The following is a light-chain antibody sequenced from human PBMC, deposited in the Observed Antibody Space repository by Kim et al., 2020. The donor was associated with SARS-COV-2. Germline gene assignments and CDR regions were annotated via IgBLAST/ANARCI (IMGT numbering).Light chain of an antibody. Sequence: PGERATLSCRASQGLGPYLAWYQQKPGQAPRLLSSEASNRATGIPARFSGSGSGTDFTLTISSLEPDDFAVYYCLQRTNWPSVYTFGQGTKLEI. CDR3: LQRTNWPSVYT. CDR1: QGLGPY. J-gene: IGKJ2*01. V-gene: IGKV3D-11*01. CDR2: EAS.